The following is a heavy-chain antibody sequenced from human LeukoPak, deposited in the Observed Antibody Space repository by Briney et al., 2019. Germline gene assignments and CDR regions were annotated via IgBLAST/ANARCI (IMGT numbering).Heavy chain of an antibody. D-gene: IGHD6-13*01. CDR3: ASIKGIAAAYFDY. V-gene: IGHV4-39*01. Sequence: PSETLSLTCTVSGGSISSSSYYWGWIRQSPGKGLEWIGSIYYSGSTYYNPSLKSRVTISVDTSKNQFSLKLSSVTAADTAVYYCASIKGIAAAYFDYWGQGTLVTVSS. J-gene: IGHJ4*02. CDR1: GGSISSSSYY. CDR2: IYYSGST.